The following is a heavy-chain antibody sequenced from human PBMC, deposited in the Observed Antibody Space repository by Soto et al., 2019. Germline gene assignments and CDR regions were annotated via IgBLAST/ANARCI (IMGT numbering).Heavy chain of an antibody. CDR3: TTGSVEGV. V-gene: IGHV3-15*07. CDR2: IKTKIEGETT. D-gene: IGHD2-15*01. CDR1: GFSISSAW. Sequence: QLVESGGGLVRPGGSLRLSGSASGFSISSAWMNWVRQAPGKGLEWVGRIKTKIEGETTHYAAPLNGRFTVSRDDSKNMLYLQLNGPKADDTALYYCTTGSVEGVWGQGTTVTVSS. J-gene: IGHJ6*02.